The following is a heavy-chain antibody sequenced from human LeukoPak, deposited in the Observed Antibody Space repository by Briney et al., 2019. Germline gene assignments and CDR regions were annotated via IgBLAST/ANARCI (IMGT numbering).Heavy chain of an antibody. J-gene: IGHJ4*02. CDR1: GFTFTSYS. CDR3: ARGTTPIDY. CDR2: IGSSSSYI. Sequence: GGSLRLSCAASGFTFTSYSMNWVRQAPGKGLEWVSSIGSSSSYIYYADSLKGRFTISRDNANNSLYLQMNSLRAEDTAVYYCARGTTPIDYWGQGTLVTVSS. V-gene: IGHV3-21*01. D-gene: IGHD4-11*01.